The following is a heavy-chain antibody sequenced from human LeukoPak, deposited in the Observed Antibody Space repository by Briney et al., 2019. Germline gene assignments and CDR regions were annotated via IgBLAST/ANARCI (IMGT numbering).Heavy chain of an antibody. CDR3: ARDKPAPLHSSSWHFDY. CDR1: GFTFSSYW. V-gene: IGHV3-7*01. D-gene: IGHD6-13*01. CDR2: IKQDGSEK. Sequence: GGALRLSCAASGFTFSSYWMSWVRQAPGKGLEWVANIKQDGSEKYYVDSVKGRFTISRDNAKNSLYLQMNSLRAEDTAVYYCARDKPAPLHSSSWHFDYWGQGTLVTVSS. J-gene: IGHJ4*02.